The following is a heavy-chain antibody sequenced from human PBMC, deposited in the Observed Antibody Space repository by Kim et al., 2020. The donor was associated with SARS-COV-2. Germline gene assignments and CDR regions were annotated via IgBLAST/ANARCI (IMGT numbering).Heavy chain of an antibody. D-gene: IGHD5-18*01. V-gene: IGHV4-31*03. J-gene: IGHJ5*01. CDR2: MYHTVST. CDR1: GGSISSGGHF. Sequence: SETLSLTCTVSGGSISSGGHFWSWIRQHPGEGLEWIGYMYHTVSTYYNPSLRSRVTISGDTSKNQFSLDLTSVTAADTAIYYCARIQERGYTSGFVDSWGLGTLVTVSS. CDR3: ARIQERGYTSGFVDS.